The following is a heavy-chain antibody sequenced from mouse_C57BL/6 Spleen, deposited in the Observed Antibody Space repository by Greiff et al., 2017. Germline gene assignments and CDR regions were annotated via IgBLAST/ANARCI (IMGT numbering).Heavy chain of an antibody. V-gene: IGHV14-4*01. D-gene: IGHD2-1*01. Sequence: VQLKQSGAELVRPGASVKLSCTASGFNITDDYMHWVKQRPDQGLEWIGWIDPANGDTEYASKFQGKATITADTSSTTADLQLSSLPSEDTAVYYCSTGPYGNYLFAYWGQGTLVTVSA. J-gene: IGHJ3*01. CDR3: STGPYGNYLFAY. CDR2: IDPANGDT. CDR1: GFNITDDY.